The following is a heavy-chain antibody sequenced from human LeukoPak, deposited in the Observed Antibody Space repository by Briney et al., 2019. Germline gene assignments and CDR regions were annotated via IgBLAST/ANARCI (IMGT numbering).Heavy chain of an antibody. CDR2: IGTASDT. CDR3: ARGPPRGKYYYMDV. Sequence: GGSLRLSCAASGFTFSSSDMHWVRQPTGQGLEWVSTIGTASDTYYPGSVEGRFTLSRDNAKNSLYLQMNSLTAGDTAVYYCARGPPRGKYYYMDVWGKGTTVTVSS. J-gene: IGHJ6*03. CDR1: GFTFSSSD. V-gene: IGHV3-13*01. D-gene: IGHD1-1*01.